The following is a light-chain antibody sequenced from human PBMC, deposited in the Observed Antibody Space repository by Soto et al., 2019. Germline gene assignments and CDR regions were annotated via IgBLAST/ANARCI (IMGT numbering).Light chain of an antibody. CDR2: EVN. J-gene: IGLJ3*02. CDR3: SSYTGSNTWM. V-gene: IGLV2-14*01. Sequence: QSALTQPASVSGSPGQSITISCSGTSSDIGGYKYVSWYQQHPGKVPKLMIYEVNNRPSGVSDRFSGPKSGNTASLTISGLQAEDEADYYCSSYTGSNTWMFGGGTKLTVL. CDR1: SSDIGGYKY.